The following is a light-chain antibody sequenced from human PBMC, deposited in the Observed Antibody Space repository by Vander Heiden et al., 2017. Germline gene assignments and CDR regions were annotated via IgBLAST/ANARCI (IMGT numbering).Light chain of an antibody. CDR1: QSVRNN. CDR3: QQYDDWPGFT. J-gene: IGKJ3*01. Sequence: EIVITQSPGTLSVPPGEIATLSCRASQSVRNNLAWYQERPGQAPRLLIYRASTRATGIPARFSGSGSGTEFTLSISSLQSEDFAVYYCQQYDDWPGFTFGPGTTVDIK. V-gene: IGKV3-15*01. CDR2: RAS.